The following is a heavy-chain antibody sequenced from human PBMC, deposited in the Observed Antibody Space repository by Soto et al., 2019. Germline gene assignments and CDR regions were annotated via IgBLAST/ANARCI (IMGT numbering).Heavy chain of an antibody. J-gene: IGHJ5*02. CDR1: GGSFSGYY. CDR2: INHSGST. Sequence: QVQLQQWGAGLLKPSETLSLTCAVYGGSFSGYYWSWIRQPPGKGLEWIGEINHSGSTNYNPYPKRRVTISVDTSKNQFSLKLSSVTAADTAVYYWARGSGTYFWGSYRPAAPFDPWGQGTLFTVSS. CDR3: ARGSGTYFWGSYRPAAPFDP. V-gene: IGHV4-34*01. D-gene: IGHD3-16*02.